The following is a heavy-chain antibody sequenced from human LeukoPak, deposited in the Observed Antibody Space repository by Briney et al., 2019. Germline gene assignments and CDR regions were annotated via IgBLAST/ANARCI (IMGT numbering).Heavy chain of an antibody. CDR3: ASLVAATRRFNWFDP. CDR1: GDFISGYY. J-gene: IGHJ5*02. V-gene: IGHV4-59*01. D-gene: IGHD6-13*01. Sequence: SETLSLTCSVSGDFISGYYWSWIRQSPGKGLDYIGYVYYSGKTNYNPSLRSRVTMSVDTSKNQFSLNLTSVTAADTAVYYCASLVAATRRFNWFDPWGQGTLVTVSS. CDR2: VYYSGKT.